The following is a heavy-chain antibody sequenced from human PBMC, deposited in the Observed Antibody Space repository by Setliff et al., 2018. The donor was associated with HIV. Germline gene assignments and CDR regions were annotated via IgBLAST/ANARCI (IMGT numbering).Heavy chain of an antibody. CDR2: IYHSGNT. Sequence: PSETLSLTCAVYGGSFSGYYWSWIRQPPGKGLEWIGYIYHSGNTYYNPYLKSRVSISVDRSKNHFSLRLSTVTAADTAVYYCARCGSRGSWYCDYWGQGTLVTVSS. D-gene: IGHD6-13*01. V-gene: IGHV4-34*01. CDR3: ARCGSRGSWYCDY. CDR1: GGSFSGYY. J-gene: IGHJ4*02.